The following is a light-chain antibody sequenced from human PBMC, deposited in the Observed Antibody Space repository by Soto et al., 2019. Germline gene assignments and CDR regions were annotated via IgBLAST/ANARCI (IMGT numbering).Light chain of an antibody. J-gene: IGKJ5*01. V-gene: IGKV3-15*01. CDR2: AAS. CDR1: QSVRSN. CDR3: QQYNEWPPFT. Sequence: VRTQCPASRSVCPGERATLSCRASQSVRSNLAWYQQKPGQAPRLVIYAASTRATGIPDRFSGSVSGTEFPLTISSLQSEDFAVYYCQQYNEWPPFTFGQGTRLEIK.